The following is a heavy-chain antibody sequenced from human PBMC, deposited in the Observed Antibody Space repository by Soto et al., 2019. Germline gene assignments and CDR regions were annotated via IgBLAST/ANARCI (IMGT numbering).Heavy chain of an antibody. D-gene: IGHD3-22*01. CDR1: GFTFSDYY. CDR3: ARDLGYYDSSGYFDY. V-gene: IGHV3-11*01. J-gene: IGHJ4*02. Sequence: QVQLVESGGGLVKPGGSLRLSCVTSGFTFSDYYMSWIRQAPGKGLEWVAYISSSDNIIYYADSVKGRFTISRDNGKNSLYLQMNSLRAEDTAVYYCARDLGYYDSSGYFDYWGQGTLVTVS. CDR2: ISSSDNII.